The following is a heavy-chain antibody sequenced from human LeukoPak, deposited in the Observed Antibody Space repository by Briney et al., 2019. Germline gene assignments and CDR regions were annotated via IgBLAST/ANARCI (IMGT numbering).Heavy chain of an antibody. J-gene: IGHJ4*02. CDR2: ISHDGSYT. D-gene: IGHD4-11*01. CDR3: AKDQGLQFPD. Sequence: PGGSLRLSCAASGFTFSNYGMHWVRQAPGKGLEWVAVISHDGSYTSYGDSVKGRFTITRDNSKNTVFLQMNSLRAEDTALYYCAKDQGLQFPDRGQGTLVTVSS. V-gene: IGHV3-30*18. CDR1: GFTFSNYG.